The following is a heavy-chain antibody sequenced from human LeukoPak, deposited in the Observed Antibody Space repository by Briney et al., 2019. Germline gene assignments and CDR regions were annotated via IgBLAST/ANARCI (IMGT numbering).Heavy chain of an antibody. D-gene: IGHD1-26*01. CDR3: AGEYSGSYAFDY. CDR2: INPSGGST. Sequence: ASVKVSCKASGYTFTSYYMHWVRQAPGQGLEWMGIINPSGGSTGYAQKFQGRVTMTRDTSTSTVYMELSSLRSEDTAVYYCAGEYSGSYAFDYWGQGTLVTVSS. J-gene: IGHJ4*02. CDR1: GYTFTSYY. V-gene: IGHV1-46*01.